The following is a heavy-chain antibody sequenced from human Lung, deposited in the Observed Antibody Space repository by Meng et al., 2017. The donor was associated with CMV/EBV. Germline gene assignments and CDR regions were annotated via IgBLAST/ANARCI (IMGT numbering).Heavy chain of an antibody. D-gene: IGHD2-15*01. Sequence: SETLSLXCTVSGGSINNYSWTWIRQPPGMRLEWIGYISYSGSTKYNPSLKSRVTISVDTSKNHFSLKLSSVTAADTAVYYCARGSLSVVDPDHYFDYWGQGXLVTVSS. V-gene: IGHV4-59*01. CDR1: GGSINNYS. CDR3: ARGSLSVVDPDHYFDY. CDR2: ISYSGST. J-gene: IGHJ4*02.